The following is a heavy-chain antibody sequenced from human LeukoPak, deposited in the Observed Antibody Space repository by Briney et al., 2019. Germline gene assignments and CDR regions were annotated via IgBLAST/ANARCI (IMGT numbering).Heavy chain of an antibody. J-gene: IGHJ3*02. V-gene: IGHV1-8*01. CDR2: MNPNSGNT. CDR1: GYTFTSYD. Sequence: ASVKVSCKASGYTFTSYDINWVRQATGQGLEWMGRMNPNSGNTGYAQKFQGRVTMTRNTSISTAYMELSSLRSEDTAVYYCARGYNYYDSSGYYSLHDAFDIWGQGKMVTVSS. CDR3: ARGYNYYDSSGYYSLHDAFDI. D-gene: IGHD3-22*01.